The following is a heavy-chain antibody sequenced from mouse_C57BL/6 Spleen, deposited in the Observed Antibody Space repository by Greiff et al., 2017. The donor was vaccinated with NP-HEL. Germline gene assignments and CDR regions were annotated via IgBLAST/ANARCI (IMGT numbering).Heavy chain of an antibody. J-gene: IGHJ4*01. V-gene: IGHV5-9-1*02. CDR1: GFTFSSYA. CDR2: ISSGGDYI. CDR3: TRERLRDYYAMDY. Sequence: EVKLMESGEGLVKPGGSLKLSCAASGFTFSSYAMSWVRQTPEKRLEWVAYISSGGDYIYYADTVKGRFTISRDNARNTLYLQMSSLKSEDTAMYYCTRERLRDYYAMDYWGQGTSVTVSS.